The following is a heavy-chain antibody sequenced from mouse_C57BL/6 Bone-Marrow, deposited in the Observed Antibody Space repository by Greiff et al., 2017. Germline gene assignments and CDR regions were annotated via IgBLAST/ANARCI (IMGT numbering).Heavy chain of an antibody. D-gene: IGHD2-3*01. CDR1: GYAFSSYW. CDR2: IYPGDGDT. V-gene: IGHV1-80*01. J-gene: IGHJ4*01. CDR3: ARKGAYDGYYVGAMDY. Sequence: QVQLQQSGAELVKPGASVKISCKASGYAFSSYWMNWVKQRPGKGLEWIGQIYPGDGDTNYNGKFKGKATLTADKSSSTAYMQLSSLTSEDSAVYFCARKGAYDGYYVGAMDYWGQGTSVTVSS.